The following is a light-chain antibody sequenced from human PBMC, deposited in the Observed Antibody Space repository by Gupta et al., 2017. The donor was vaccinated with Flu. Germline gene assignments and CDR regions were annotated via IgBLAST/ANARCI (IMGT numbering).Light chain of an antibody. Sequence: GTSSDVGGHNYVSWHQQHPGKAPKVIIYDVNQRPSGGPDRFSGSESGNTASLTISGLQAEDEADYYCCSYAGSIWVFGGGTKLTVL. CDR3: CSYAGSIWV. CDR2: DVN. V-gene: IGLV2-11*01. CDR1: SSDVGGHNY. J-gene: IGLJ3*02.